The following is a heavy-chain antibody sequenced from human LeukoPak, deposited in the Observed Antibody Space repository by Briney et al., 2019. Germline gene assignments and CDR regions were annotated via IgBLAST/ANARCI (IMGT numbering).Heavy chain of an antibody. Sequence: SETLSLTCAVYGGSFSGYYWNWIRQPPGKGLEWIGEINHSGSTTYNPSLKSRVTISLDTSKNQFSLKLSSVTTADTAVYYCVRRVVVVTANEKSDVFDVWGQGTVVTVSP. J-gene: IGHJ3*01. CDR2: INHSGST. D-gene: IGHD2-21*02. CDR1: GGSFSGYY. CDR3: VRRVVVVTANEKSDVFDV. V-gene: IGHV4-34*01.